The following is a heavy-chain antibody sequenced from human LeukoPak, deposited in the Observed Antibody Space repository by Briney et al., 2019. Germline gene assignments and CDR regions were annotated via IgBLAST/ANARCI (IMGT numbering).Heavy chain of an antibody. J-gene: IGHJ4*02. D-gene: IGHD6-19*01. CDR1: GFTFSSYW. V-gene: IGHV3-7*01. CDR2: IKQDGSEK. Sequence: PGGSLRLSCAASGFTFSSYWMSWVRQAPGKGLEWVANIKQDGSEKYYVDSVKGRFTISRDNAKNSLYLQMNSLRAEDTAVYCCARDQHSIAVAPGYWGQGTLVTVSS. CDR3: ARDQHSIAVAPGY.